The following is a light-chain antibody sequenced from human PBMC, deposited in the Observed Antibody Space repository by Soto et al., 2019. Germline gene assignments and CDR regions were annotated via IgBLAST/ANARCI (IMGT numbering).Light chain of an antibody. CDR3: QQIYSTVT. CDR1: QSISSY. CDR2: AAS. Sequence: DIQMTQSPSSLSASVGDRVTITCRASQSISSYLNWYQQKPGKAPKLLIYAASSLQSGVPSRFSGSGSGTDFTLTISSLQPEDFATYYCQQIYSTVTFVPGTKVDIK. V-gene: IGKV1-39*01. J-gene: IGKJ3*01.